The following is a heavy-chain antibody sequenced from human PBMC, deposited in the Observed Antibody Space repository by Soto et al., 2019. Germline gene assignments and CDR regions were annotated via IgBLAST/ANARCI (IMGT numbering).Heavy chain of an antibody. CDR2: ISSSSTI. V-gene: IGHV3-48*02. Sequence: GGSLRLSCAASGFTFSSYSMNWVRQAPGKGLEWVSYISSSSTIYYADSVKGRFTISRDNAKNSLYLQMNSLRDEDTAVYYCAREAVRPHFDYWGQGTLVTVSS. J-gene: IGHJ4*02. D-gene: IGHD6-25*01. CDR1: GFTFSSYS. CDR3: AREAVRPHFDY.